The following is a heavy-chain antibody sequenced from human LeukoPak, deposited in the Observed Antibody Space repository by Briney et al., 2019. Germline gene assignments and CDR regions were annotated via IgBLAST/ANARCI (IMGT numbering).Heavy chain of an antibody. J-gene: IGHJ4*02. V-gene: IGHV4-39*01. CDR2: IYYSGST. CDR1: GGSISSSSYY. CDR3: ARAKRVTIFGVVIARHSFDY. D-gene: IGHD3-3*01. Sequence: SETLSLTCTVSGGSISSSSYYWGWIRQPPGKGLEWIGSIYYSGSTYYNPSLKSRVTISVDTSKNQFSLKLSSVTAADTAVYYCARAKRVTIFGVVIARHSFDYWGQGTLVTVSS.